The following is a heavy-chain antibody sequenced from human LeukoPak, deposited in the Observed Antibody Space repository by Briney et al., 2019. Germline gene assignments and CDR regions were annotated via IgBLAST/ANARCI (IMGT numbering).Heavy chain of an antibody. Sequence: GGSLRLSCAASGFTFSSYGMPWVRQAPVKGLEWVAVISYDGRNKYYADLVKGRFTISRDNSKNTLYLQMNSLRAEDTAVYYCAKATPTRDGSNPDYWGQGTLVTVSS. CDR1: GFTFSSYG. CDR2: ISYDGRNK. CDR3: AKATPTRDGSNPDY. V-gene: IGHV3-30*18. D-gene: IGHD5-24*01. J-gene: IGHJ4*02.